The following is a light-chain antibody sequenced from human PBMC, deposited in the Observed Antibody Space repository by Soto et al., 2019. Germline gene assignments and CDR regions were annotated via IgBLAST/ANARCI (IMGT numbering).Light chain of an antibody. J-gene: IGLJ2*01. CDR2: EVT. CDR3: SSYGGFNNVL. V-gene: IGLV2-8*01. CDR1: SSDVGGYNY. Sequence: QSALTQPPSASGSPGQSVITSCTGTSSDVGGYNYVSWYQQHPGKAPKLIIYEVTKRPSGVPYRFSGSKSGNTASLTVSGLQTEDEADYYCSSYGGFNNVLFGGGTKVTVL.